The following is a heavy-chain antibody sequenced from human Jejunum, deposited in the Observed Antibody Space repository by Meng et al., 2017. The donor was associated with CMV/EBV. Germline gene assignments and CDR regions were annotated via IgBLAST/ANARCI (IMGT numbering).Heavy chain of an antibody. J-gene: IGHJ4*02. D-gene: IGHD6-13*01. CDR1: GFTFSSYS. CDR2: ISSDSNFI. V-gene: IGHV3-21*01. Sequence: EVLAVESGGGLVKPGGSLRLSCAASGFTFSSYSMNWVRQAPGEGLEWVASISSDSNFIYYADSVKGRLTISRDNAKNSLYLQMNSLRAEDTAVYSCARSPPISRWDYWGQGTLVTVSS. CDR3: ARSPPISRWDY.